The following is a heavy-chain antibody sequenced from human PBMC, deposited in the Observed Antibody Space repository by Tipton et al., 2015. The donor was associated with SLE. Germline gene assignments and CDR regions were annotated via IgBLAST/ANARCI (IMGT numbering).Heavy chain of an antibody. D-gene: IGHD2-2*01. CDR1: GFTFSSYG. J-gene: IGHJ6*02. V-gene: IGHV3-33*08. CDR3: SGSTSFYYSMDI. Sequence: RSLRLSCAASGFTFSSYGMHWVRQAPGKGLEWVAVIWYDGSNKYYADSVKGRFTISRDNSKNTLYLQMNSLRAEDTAVYYCSGSTSFYYSMDIWGQGTTVTVSS. CDR2: IWYDGSNK.